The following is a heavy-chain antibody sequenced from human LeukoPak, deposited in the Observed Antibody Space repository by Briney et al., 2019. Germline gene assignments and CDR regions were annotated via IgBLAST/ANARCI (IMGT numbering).Heavy chain of an antibody. Sequence: SETLSLTCTVSGGSISSYYWSWIRQPPGKGLEWIGYIYYSGSTNYNPPLKSRVTISVDTSKNQFSLKLSSVTAADTAVYYCARSSGYSSSWHRYYYYYGMDVWGQGTTVTVSS. J-gene: IGHJ6*02. CDR3: ARSSGYSSSWHRYYYYYGMDV. CDR1: GGSISSYY. D-gene: IGHD6-13*01. V-gene: IGHV4-59*01. CDR2: IYYSGST.